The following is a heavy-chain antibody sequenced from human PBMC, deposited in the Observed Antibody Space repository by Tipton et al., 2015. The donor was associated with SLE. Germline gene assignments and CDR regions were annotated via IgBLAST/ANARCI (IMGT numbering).Heavy chain of an antibody. D-gene: IGHD1/OR15-1a*01. CDR3: ARQTTIGWPSWAFDV. CDR1: GGSISSSSYY. Sequence: TLSLTCTVSGGSISSSSYYWGWIRQPPGKGLEWIGSIYYSGSTISVDTSKNQFSLKLSSVTAADTAAYYCARQTTIGWPSWAFDVCGQGTMVTVSS. V-gene: IGHV4-39*01. J-gene: IGHJ3*01. CDR2: IYYSGS.